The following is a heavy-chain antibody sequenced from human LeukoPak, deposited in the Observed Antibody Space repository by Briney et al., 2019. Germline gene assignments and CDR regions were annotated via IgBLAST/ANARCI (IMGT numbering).Heavy chain of an antibody. J-gene: IGHJ3*02. V-gene: IGHV3-74*01. Sequence: LGESLKISCAASGFTFSSYWMHWVRQAPGKGLVWVSRINSDGTGTNYADSVKGRFTISRDNAKNTLYLQMNSLRAEDTAVYYCASVTVLGKRNAFDNWGRGTMVTVSS. CDR2: INSDGTGT. CDR3: ASVTVLGKRNAFDN. D-gene: IGHD7-27*01. CDR1: GFTFSSYW.